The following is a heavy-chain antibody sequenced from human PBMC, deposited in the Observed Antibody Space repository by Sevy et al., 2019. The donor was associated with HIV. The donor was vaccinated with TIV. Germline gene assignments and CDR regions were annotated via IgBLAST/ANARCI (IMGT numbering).Heavy chain of an antibody. D-gene: IGHD3-3*01. Sequence: GGSLRLSCAASGFIFSSHGMNWVRQAPGKGLEWVSFISSSSGYIYYADSVKGRFTISRDNAKNSLYLQMNSLRAEDTALYYCARDREDDFWSGYILDYWGQGTLVTVSS. CDR3: ARDREDDFWSGYILDY. V-gene: IGHV3-21*01. J-gene: IGHJ4*02. CDR1: GFIFSSHG. CDR2: ISSSSGYI.